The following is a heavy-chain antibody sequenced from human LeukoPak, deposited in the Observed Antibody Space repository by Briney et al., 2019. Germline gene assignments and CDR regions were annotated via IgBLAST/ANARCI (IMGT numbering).Heavy chain of an antibody. CDR2: IYYSGST. CDR1: GGALSNYY. J-gene: IGHJ5*02. D-gene: IGHD3-3*01. CDR3: ARKKFLAGGGVHP. V-gene: IGHV4-59*01. Sequence: SETLSLTCTVSGGALSNYYWSWIRQPPGKGLEWIGYIYYSGSTNYNPSLRSRVTIPVDTSKNQFSLKLTSVIPADTAVYYCARKKFLAGGGVHPWGQGTLVTVSS.